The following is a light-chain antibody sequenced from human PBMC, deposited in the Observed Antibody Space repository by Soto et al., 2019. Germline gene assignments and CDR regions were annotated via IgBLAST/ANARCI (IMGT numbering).Light chain of an antibody. CDR2: DAS. Sequence: EIVLTQSPATLSLSPGERATLSCRASQSVSSYLAWYQQKPGQAPRLLIYDASNRPTGIPGRFSGSGSGTDFTLTISSLESEDFAIYYCKQRSNWPLTFGGGTKVEIK. V-gene: IGKV3-11*01. CDR1: QSVSSY. J-gene: IGKJ4*01. CDR3: KQRSNWPLT.